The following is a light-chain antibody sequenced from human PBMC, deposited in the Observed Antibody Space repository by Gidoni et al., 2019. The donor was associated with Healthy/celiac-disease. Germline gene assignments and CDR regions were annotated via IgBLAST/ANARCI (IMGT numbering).Light chain of an antibody. CDR1: QSVSYSSNNKNY. CDR2: WAS. CDR3: QQYDSTPRT. J-gene: IGKJ1*01. V-gene: IGKV4-1*01. Sequence: EIVMSNSPDSLAVYLGETPTINCKSSQSVSYSSNNKNYLAWYQQKPGQPPKLLIYWASTRESGVPDRFSGSGSGTDFTLTISSLQAEDVAVYYCQQYDSTPRTFGQGTKVEIK.